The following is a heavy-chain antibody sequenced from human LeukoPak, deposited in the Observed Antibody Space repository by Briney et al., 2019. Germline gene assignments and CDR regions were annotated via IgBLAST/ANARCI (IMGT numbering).Heavy chain of an antibody. CDR2: INHSGSS. Sequence: KPSETLSLTCTVSGGSISSSSYYWGWIRQPPGKGLEWIGEINHSGSSNYNPSLKSRVTISLDTSKSQFSLKLNSLTAADTSVYYCARPVIVGAIDYWGQGTLVTVSS. CDR3: ARPVIVGAIDY. CDR1: GGSISSSSYY. J-gene: IGHJ4*02. V-gene: IGHV4-39*07. D-gene: IGHD1-26*01.